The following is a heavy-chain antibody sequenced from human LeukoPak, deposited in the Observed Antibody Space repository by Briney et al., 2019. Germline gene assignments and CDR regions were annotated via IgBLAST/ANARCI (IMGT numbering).Heavy chain of an antibody. V-gene: IGHV1-69*06. Sequence: SVKVSCKVSGGTFSSYAISWVRQAPGQGLEWMGGIIPIFGTANYAQKFQGRVTITADKSTSTAYMELSSLRSEDTAVYYCARDTLGIAGDLNDAFDIWGQGTMVTVSS. CDR1: GGTFSSYA. CDR2: IIPIFGTA. CDR3: ARDTLGIAGDLNDAFDI. J-gene: IGHJ3*02. D-gene: IGHD4-17*01.